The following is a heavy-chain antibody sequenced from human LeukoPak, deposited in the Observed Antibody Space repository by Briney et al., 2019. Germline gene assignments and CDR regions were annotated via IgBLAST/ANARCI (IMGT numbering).Heavy chain of an antibody. V-gene: IGHV4-39*02. CDR2: IYYSGST. Sequence: SGTLSLTCTVSGGSISSSSYYWGWIRQPPGKGLEWIGSIYYSGSTYYNPSLKSRVTISVDTSKNQFSLKLSSVTAADTAVYYCARDYLRMVRGAAGNYYFDYWGQGTLVTVSS. J-gene: IGHJ4*02. CDR3: ARDYLRMVRGAAGNYYFDY. D-gene: IGHD3-10*01. CDR1: GGSISSSSYY.